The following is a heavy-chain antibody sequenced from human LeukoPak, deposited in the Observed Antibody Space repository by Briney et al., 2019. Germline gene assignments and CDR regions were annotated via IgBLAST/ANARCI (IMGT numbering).Heavy chain of an antibody. D-gene: IGHD6-13*01. CDR1: GGTFSSYA. CDR3: ARGLQTDIAAAPLDY. CDR2: IIPIFGTA. Sequence: SVKVSCKASGGTFSSYAISWVRQAPGQGLEWMGGIIPIFGTANYAQKFQGRVTITTDESTSTAYMELSSLRSEDTAVYYCARGLQTDIAAAPLDYWGQGTLVTVSS. V-gene: IGHV1-69*05. J-gene: IGHJ4*02.